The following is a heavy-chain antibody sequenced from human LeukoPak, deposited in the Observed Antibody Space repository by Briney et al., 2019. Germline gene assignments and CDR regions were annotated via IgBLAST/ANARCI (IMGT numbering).Heavy chain of an antibody. CDR2: ISGGGDYT. V-gene: IGHV3-23*01. Sequence: GGFLRLSCAASGFTFSNYAMTWVRQGPGKGLEWVSAISGGGDYTLYADAVKGRYTTSRDNSKNTLFLQMSSLRAEDTAVYYCARGYYYGSGSNGFVDYFDYWGQGTLVTVSS. J-gene: IGHJ4*02. CDR3: ARGYYYGSGSNGFVDYFDY. CDR1: GFTFSNYA. D-gene: IGHD3-10*01.